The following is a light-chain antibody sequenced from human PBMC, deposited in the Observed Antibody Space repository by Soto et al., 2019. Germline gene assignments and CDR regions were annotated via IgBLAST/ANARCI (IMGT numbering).Light chain of an antibody. CDR2: AAS. CDR3: QQYNNWPIT. J-gene: IGKJ5*01. CDR1: QSVSNN. Sequence: EIVLTQSPGTLSLSPGERATLSCRASQSVSNNYLAWYQQKPGQAPRLLIYAASTRATDIPARFSGSGSGTEFTLTISSLQSEDFAIYYCQQYNNWPITFGQGTRLEIK. V-gene: IGKV3-15*01.